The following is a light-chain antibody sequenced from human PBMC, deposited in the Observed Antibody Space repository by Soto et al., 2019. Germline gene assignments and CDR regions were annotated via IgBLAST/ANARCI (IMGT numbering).Light chain of an antibody. CDR2: EGT. CDR3: CSYAGSSFYV. J-gene: IGLJ1*01. Sequence: QSVLTQPASGSGSPGQSITISCTGTSSDGGNYNLGSWYQQHPGKAPKLMIYEGTKRPSWVSNRFSGSKSRNTASLTISGLQAEDQADYYCCSYAGSSFYVFGTGTKVTVL. CDR1: SSDGGNYNL. V-gene: IGLV2-23*01.